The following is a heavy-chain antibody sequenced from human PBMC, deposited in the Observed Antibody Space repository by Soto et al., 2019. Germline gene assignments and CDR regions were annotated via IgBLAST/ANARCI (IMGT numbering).Heavy chain of an antibody. CDR2: IFHDGTA. CDR1: GVSLTSGNW. V-gene: IGHV4-4*02. Sequence: SETLSLTCAVSGVSLTSGNWWTWVRQSPQRGLEYIGEIFHDGTANYYPSFERRVAMSVDTSRNQFSLKLTSVTAADTAVYFCARLVYDTRLNYMYFDFWGPGTLLTVSS. CDR3: ARLVYDTRLNYMYFDF. D-gene: IGHD3-10*01. J-gene: IGHJ4*02.